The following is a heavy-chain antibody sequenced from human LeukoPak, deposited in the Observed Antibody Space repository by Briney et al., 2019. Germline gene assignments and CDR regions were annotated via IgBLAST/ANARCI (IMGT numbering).Heavy chain of an antibody. CDR2: IYTSGST. D-gene: IGHD3-3*01. CDR1: GGSISSGSYY. Sequence: PSETLSPTCTVSGGSISSGSYYWSWIRQPAGKGLEWIWRIYTSGSTNYNPSLKSRVTISVDTSKNQFSLKLSSVTAADTAVYYCAGYDFWSGPVFDYWGQGTLVTVSS. J-gene: IGHJ4*02. V-gene: IGHV4-61*02. CDR3: AGYDFWSGPVFDY.